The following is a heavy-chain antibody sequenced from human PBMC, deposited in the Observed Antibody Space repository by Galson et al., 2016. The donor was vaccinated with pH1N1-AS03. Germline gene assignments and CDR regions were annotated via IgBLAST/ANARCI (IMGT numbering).Heavy chain of an antibody. CDR1: GFTFGAFW. D-gene: IGHD3-3*01. V-gene: IGHV3-7*01. CDR3: ARIYAVYDFWSGLLY. J-gene: IGHJ4*02. CDR2: IKEDGNDQ. Sequence: SLRLSCAASGFTFGAFWMSWVRQAPGKGLEWVANIKEDGNDQHYVASVKGRFTISRDNAKKSLYLQMNSLRAEDTGVYYCARIYAVYDFWSGLLYWGQGTLVTVSS.